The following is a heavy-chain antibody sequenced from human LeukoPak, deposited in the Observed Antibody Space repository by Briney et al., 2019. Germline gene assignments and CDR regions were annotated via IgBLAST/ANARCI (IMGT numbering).Heavy chain of an antibody. J-gene: IGHJ4*02. CDR2: INPNSGGT. Sequence: ASVKVSCKASGYTFTGYYMHWVRQAPGQGLEWMGWINPNSGGTNYAQKLQGRVTMTRDTSISTAYMELSRLRSDDTAVYYCASSIVGSGWPNPPSAGYYWGQGTLVTVSS. CDR1: GYTFTGYY. CDR3: ASSIVGSGWPNPPSAGYY. V-gene: IGHV1-2*02. D-gene: IGHD6-19*01.